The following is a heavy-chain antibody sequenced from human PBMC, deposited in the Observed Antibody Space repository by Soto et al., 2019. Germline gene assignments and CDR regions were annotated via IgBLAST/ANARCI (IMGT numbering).Heavy chain of an antibody. CDR1: GFTFSNAW. J-gene: IGHJ6*02. Sequence: EVQLVESGGGLVKPGGSLRLSCAASGFTFSNAWMSWVRQAPGKGLEWVGRIKSKTDGGTTDYAAPVKGRFTISRDDSKNTLYLQMNSLKTEDTAVYYCTTTPDYVDGMDVWGQGTTVTVSS. D-gene: IGHD4-17*01. CDR2: IKSKTDGGTT. V-gene: IGHV3-15*01. CDR3: TTTPDYVDGMDV.